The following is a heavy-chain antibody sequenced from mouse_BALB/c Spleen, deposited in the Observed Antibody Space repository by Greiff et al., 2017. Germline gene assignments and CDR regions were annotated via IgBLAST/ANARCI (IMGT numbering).Heavy chain of an antibody. J-gene: IGHJ4*01. CDR2: IDPANGNT. V-gene: IGHV14-3*02. Sequence: EVQLKESGAELVKPGASVKLSCTASGFNIKDTYMHWVKQRPEQGLEWIGRIDPANGNTKYDPKFQGKATITADTSSNTAYLQLSSLTSEDTAVYYCARDLGRDYWGQGTSVTVSS. D-gene: IGHD4-1*01. CDR1: GFNIKDTY. CDR3: ARDLGRDY.